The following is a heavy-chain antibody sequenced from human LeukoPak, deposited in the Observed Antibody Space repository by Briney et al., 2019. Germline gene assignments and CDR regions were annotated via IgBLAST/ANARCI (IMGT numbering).Heavy chain of an antibody. V-gene: IGHV3-23*01. CDR1: AFTFSNYA. D-gene: IGHD2-15*01. CDR2: ISASGNST. Sequence: GGSLRLSCAASAFTFSNYAMSWVRQAPGKGLEWVSSISASGNSTYYADSVKGRFTISRDNSKNTLYLQMNSLRAEDTAVYYCAKDGSRAWDIGFQQWGQGTLVTVSS. CDR3: AKDGSRAWDIGFQQ. J-gene: IGHJ1*01.